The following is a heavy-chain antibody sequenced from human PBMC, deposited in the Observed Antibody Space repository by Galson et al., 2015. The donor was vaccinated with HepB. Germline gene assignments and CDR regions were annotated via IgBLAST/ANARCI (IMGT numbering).Heavy chain of an antibody. CDR2: TYYRSKWYN. CDR3: AREVDYYGSGSYFWFDP. CDR1: GDSVSSNSAA. V-gene: IGHV6-1*01. D-gene: IGHD3-10*01. Sequence: CAISGDSVSSNSAAWNWIRQSPSRGLEWLGRTYYRSKWYNDYAVSVKSRITINPDTSKNQFSLQLNSVTPEDTAVYYCAREVDYYGSGSYFWFDPWGQGTLVTVSS. J-gene: IGHJ5*02.